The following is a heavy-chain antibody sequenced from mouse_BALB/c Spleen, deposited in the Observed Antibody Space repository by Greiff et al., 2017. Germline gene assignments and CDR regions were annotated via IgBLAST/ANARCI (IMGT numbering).Heavy chain of an antibody. D-gene: IGHD2-14*01. V-gene: IGHV5-6-5*01. CDR1: GFTFSSYA. Sequence: EVQLVESGGGLVKPGGSLKLSCAASGFTFSSYAMSWVRQTPEKRLEWVASISSGGSTYYPDSVKGRFTISRDNARNILYLQMSSLRSEDTAMYYCARGGYRTGDYAMDYWGQGTSVTVSS. J-gene: IGHJ4*01. CDR2: ISSGGST. CDR3: ARGGYRTGDYAMDY.